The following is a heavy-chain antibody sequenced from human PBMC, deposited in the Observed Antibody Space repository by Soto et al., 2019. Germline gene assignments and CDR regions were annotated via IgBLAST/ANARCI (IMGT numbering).Heavy chain of an antibody. D-gene: IGHD3-3*01. V-gene: IGHV3-72*01. Sequence: GGSLRLSCAASGFTFSDHYMDWVRPAPGKGLEWVGRTRNKANSYTTEYAASVKGRFTISRDDSKNSLYLQMNSLKTEDTAVYYCARARYDFWSGYFDYWGQGTLVTVSS. J-gene: IGHJ4*02. CDR2: TRNKANSYTT. CDR3: ARARYDFWSGYFDY. CDR1: GFTFSDHY.